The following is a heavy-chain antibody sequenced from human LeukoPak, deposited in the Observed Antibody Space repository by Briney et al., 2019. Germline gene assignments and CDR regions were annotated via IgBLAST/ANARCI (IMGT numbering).Heavy chain of an antibody. D-gene: IGHD5-18*01. CDR2: IKKDGSEK. J-gene: IGHJ4*02. V-gene: IGHV3-7*01. CDR1: GFTFSSHW. CDR3: ARDLSGVTGYTYGRGIDY. Sequence: PGGSLGLSCAASGFTFSSHWMSWVRQAPGKGLEWVANIKKDGSEKYYVDSVKGRFTISRDNAKTSLYLQMNSLRAEDTAVYYCARDLSGVTGYTYGRGIDYWGQGTLVTVSS.